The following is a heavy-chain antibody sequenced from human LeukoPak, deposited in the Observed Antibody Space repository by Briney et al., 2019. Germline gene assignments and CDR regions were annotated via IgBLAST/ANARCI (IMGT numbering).Heavy chain of an antibody. CDR3: AGPKLERQGAFDI. V-gene: IGHV4-39*01. Sequence: PSETLSLTCTVSGGSISSSSYYWGWIRQPPGKGLEWIGSIYYSGSTYYNPSLKSRVTISVDTSKNQFSLKLSSVTAADTAVYYCAGPKLERQGAFDIWGQGTMVTVSS. D-gene: IGHD1-1*01. CDR2: IYYSGST. CDR1: GGSISSSSYY. J-gene: IGHJ3*02.